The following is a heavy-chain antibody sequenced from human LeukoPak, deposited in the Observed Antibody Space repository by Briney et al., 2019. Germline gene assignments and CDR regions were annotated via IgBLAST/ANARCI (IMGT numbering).Heavy chain of an antibody. J-gene: IGHJ3*02. V-gene: IGHV3-30*18. CDR2: ISYDGSNK. CDR1: GFTFSSYG. CDR3: AKGDAFDI. Sequence: GGSLRLSCAASGFTFSSYGMHWVRQAPGKELEWVAVISYDGSNKHYADSVKGRFTISRDNSKNTLYLQMNSLRAEDTAVYYCAKGDAFDIWGQGTMVTVSS.